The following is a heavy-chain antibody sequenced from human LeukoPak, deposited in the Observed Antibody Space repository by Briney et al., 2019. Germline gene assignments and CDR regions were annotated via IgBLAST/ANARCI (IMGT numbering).Heavy chain of an antibody. Sequence: SETLSLTCAVYGGSFSGYYWTWICQSPVKGLEWIGEISSGGRTNDNPSLKSRVSISVDTSKSQFSLNLSSVTAADTVVYYCARVVQRRTTGDIFGRYFDFWGQGSLVTVSS. D-gene: IGHD3-3*02. CDR2: ISSGGRT. V-gene: IGHV4-34*01. CDR3: ARVVQRRTTGDIFGRYFDF. J-gene: IGHJ4*02. CDR1: GGSFSGYY.